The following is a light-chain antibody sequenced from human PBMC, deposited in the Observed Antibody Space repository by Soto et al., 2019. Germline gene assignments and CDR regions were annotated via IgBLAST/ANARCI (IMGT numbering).Light chain of an antibody. CDR2: CAS. V-gene: IGKV4-1*01. Sequence: DIVLTQSPDSLAVSLGERASISCKSSQSLLASSHNKDFLAWYQQKPGQSPKVLIYCASTRESGVHERFSGSGFGTDFALSISSLQAEDVAVYYCHQFYSAPLTFGGGTKVESK. CDR1: QSLLASSHNKDF. CDR3: HQFYSAPLT. J-gene: IGKJ4*01.